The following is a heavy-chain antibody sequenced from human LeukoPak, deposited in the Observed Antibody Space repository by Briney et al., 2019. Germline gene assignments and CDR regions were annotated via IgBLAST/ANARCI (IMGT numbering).Heavy chain of an antibody. CDR2: ISSSGSTI. Sequence: GGSLRLSCAASGFTFSSYEMNWVRQPPAKRLEAVSYISSSGSTIYYADSVKGRFTISRDNAKNSLYLQMNSLRAEDTAVYYCARDPMATVTTLHDAFDIWGQGTMVTVSS. J-gene: IGHJ3*02. V-gene: IGHV3-48*03. D-gene: IGHD4-17*01. CDR1: GFTFSSYE. CDR3: ARDPMATVTTLHDAFDI.